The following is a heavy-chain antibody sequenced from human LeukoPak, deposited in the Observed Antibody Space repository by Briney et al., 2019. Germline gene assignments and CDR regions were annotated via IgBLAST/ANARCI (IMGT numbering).Heavy chain of an antibody. CDR2: ISGSGGST. V-gene: IGHV3-23*01. CDR3: ATPLYDYVWGSYRY. Sequence: GGSLRLSCAASGFTFSSYAMSWVRQAPGKGLEWVSAISGSGGSTYYADSVKGRFTISRDNSKNTLYLQMNSLRAEDTAVYYCATPLYDYVWGSYRYWGQETLVTVSS. D-gene: IGHD3-16*02. CDR1: GFTFSSYA. J-gene: IGHJ4*02.